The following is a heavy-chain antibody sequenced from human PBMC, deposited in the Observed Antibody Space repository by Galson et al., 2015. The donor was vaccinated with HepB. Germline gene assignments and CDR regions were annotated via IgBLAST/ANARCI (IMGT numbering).Heavy chain of an antibody. CDR3: ARDHDLQWYRRKIGSDY. Sequence: SLRLSCAASGFTFSSYSMNWVRQAPGKGLEWVSSISSSSSYIYYADSVKGRFTISRDNAKNSLYLQMNSLRAEDTAVYYCARDHDLQWYRRKIGSDYWGQGTLVTVSS. J-gene: IGHJ4*02. D-gene: IGHD2-2*01. CDR2: ISSSSSYI. CDR1: GFTFSSYS. V-gene: IGHV3-21*01.